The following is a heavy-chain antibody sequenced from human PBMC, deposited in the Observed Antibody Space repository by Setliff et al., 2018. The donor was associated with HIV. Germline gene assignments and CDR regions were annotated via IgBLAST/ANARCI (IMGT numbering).Heavy chain of an antibody. J-gene: IGHJ3*02. D-gene: IGHD3-22*01. CDR1: GYTFTSYG. CDR2: ISAYNGNT. CDR3: AKLTYYYDSSGYRAHDAFDI. V-gene: IGHV1-18*01. Sequence: ASVKVSCKASGYTFTSYGISWVRQAPGQGLEWMGWISAYNGNTNYAQKLQGRVTMTTDTSTSTAYMELRSLRSDDTAVYYCAKLTYYYDSSGYRAHDAFDIWGQGTMVTVSS.